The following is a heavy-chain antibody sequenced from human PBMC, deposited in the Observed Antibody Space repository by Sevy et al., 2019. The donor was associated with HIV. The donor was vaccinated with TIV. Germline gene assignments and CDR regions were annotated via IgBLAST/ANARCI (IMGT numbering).Heavy chain of an antibody. CDR2: IDHTGRTTYKPSLT. J-gene: IGHJ4*02. CDR1: GGSFNGFY. D-gene: IGHD6-13*01. Sequence: SETLSLTCVVNGGSFNGFYWNWIRQPPGKGLEWIGEIDHTGRTTYKPSLTNYNPSLKSRVTISVDTSKKQFSLKLSSVTAADTAVYYCARESIAAAGDFDYWGQGTLVTVSS. CDR3: ARESIAAAGDFDY. V-gene: IGHV4-34*01.